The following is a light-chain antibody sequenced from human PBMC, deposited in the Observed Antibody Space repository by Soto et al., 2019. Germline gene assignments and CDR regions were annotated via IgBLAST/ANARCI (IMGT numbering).Light chain of an antibody. V-gene: IGLV2-14*01. CDR2: EVS. CDR3: SSYTTSSYVV. Sequence: QSALTQPAAVSGSPGQSITISCTGTSSDIGSHNFVSWYQHHPGKAPKLLIYEVSYRASGVSNRFTGSKSANTASLTISGLQAEDEADYSCSSYTTSSYVVFGGGTKVTVL. J-gene: IGLJ2*01. CDR1: SSDIGSHNF.